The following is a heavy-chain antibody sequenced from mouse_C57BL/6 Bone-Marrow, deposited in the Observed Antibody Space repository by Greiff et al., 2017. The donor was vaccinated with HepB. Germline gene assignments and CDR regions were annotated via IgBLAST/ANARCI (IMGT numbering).Heavy chain of an antibody. J-gene: IGHJ2*01. V-gene: IGHV1-7*01. CDR1: GYTFTSYW. CDR3: ARKDYYYGSSYVDISSDY. D-gene: IGHD1-1*01. Sequence: VQLQQSGAELAKPGASVKLSCKASGYTFTSYWMHWVKQRPGQGLEWIGYINPSSGYTKYNQKFKDKATLTADKSSSTAYMQLSSLTYEDSAVYYCARKDYYYGSSYVDISSDYWGQGTTLTVSS. CDR2: INPSSGYT.